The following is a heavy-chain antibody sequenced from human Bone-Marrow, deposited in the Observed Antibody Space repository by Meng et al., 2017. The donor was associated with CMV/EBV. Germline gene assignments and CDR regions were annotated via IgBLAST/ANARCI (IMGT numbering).Heavy chain of an antibody. CDR3: ARVGEYPLLYSIDY. CDR2: INWNGGST. V-gene: IGHV3-20*04. Sequence: GGSLRLSCAASGFTFDDYGMSWVRQAPGKGLEWVSGINWNGGSTGYADSVKGRFTISRDNAKNSLYLQMNSLRAEDTALYYCARVGEYPLLYSIDYWGQGTLVTVSS. CDR1: GFTFDDYG. J-gene: IGHJ4*02. D-gene: IGHD2-2*01.